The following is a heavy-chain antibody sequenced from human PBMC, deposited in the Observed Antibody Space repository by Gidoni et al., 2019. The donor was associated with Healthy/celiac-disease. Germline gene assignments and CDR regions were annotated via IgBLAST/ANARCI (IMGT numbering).Heavy chain of an antibody. CDR2: FYTSGST. CDR1: GGSISSYY. CDR3: ARGGVTFDY. Sequence: QVQLQESGPGLVKPSETMSLTCTVSGGSISSYYWSWIRQPPGKGLEWIGRFYTSGSTNYNPSLKSRVTMSVAPSKSQFSRKLRSVTAADTAVYYCARGGVTFDYWGQGTLVTVSS. V-gene: IGHV4-4*07. D-gene: IGHD3-16*01. J-gene: IGHJ4*02.